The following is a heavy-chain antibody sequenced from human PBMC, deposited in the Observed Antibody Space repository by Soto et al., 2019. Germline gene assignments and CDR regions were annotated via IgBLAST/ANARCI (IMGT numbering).Heavy chain of an antibody. CDR3: VKENTQEMTRGWFCH. CDR1: VDSTSAYC. CDR2: MYTTGTT. J-gene: IGHJ5*02. V-gene: IGHV4-4*07. Sequence: LSLTCRVSVDSTSAYCWSWFRQTSGKGLEWIGRMYTTGTTNYNPSLKSRVTMSIDTSKRQFSLKLSSVTAADTARYYCVKENTQEMTRGWFCHGGQGSLGTVS.